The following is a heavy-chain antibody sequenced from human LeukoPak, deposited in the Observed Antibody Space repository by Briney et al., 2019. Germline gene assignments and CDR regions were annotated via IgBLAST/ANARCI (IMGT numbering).Heavy chain of an antibody. CDR2: INTGNGNT. Sequence: ASVKVSCKTSGYTFTNYGMHWVRQAPRQSLEWMGWINTGNGNTESSQKFQDRVTLTRDTSASTAYMELNSLSSEDTAVYFCARVPLHDASGHYYSHWGQGTLVTVSS. D-gene: IGHD3-22*01. J-gene: IGHJ1*01. V-gene: IGHV1-3*04. CDR3: ARVPLHDASGHYYSH. CDR1: GYTFTNYG.